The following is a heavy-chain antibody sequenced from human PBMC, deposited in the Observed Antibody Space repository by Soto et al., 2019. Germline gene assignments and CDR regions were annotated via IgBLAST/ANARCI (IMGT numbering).Heavy chain of an antibody. CDR1: GGSISSYY. Sequence: SETLSLTCTVSGGSISSYYWSWIRQPPGKGLEWIGYIYYSGSTNYNPSLKSRATKSVDTSKNQFSLKLSSVTAADTAVYYCARDTAYYDILTGYYLSAFDIWGQGTMVTVSS. V-gene: IGHV4-59*01. CDR3: ARDTAYYDILTGYYLSAFDI. D-gene: IGHD3-9*01. J-gene: IGHJ3*02. CDR2: IYYSGST.